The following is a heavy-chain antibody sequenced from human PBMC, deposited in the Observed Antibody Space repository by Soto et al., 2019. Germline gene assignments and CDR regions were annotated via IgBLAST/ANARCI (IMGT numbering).Heavy chain of an antibody. V-gene: IGHV3-21*01. D-gene: IGHD3-22*01. CDR1: GFTFSSYS. J-gene: IGHJ4*02. CDR2: ISSSSSYI. Sequence: GGSLRLSCAASGFTFSSYSMNCVRQAPGKGLEWVSSISSSSSYIYYADSVKGRFTISRDNSKNTLYLQMNSLRAEDTAVYYCARDEVPYYYDSSGIIDYWGPGTLVTVSS. CDR3: ARDEVPYYYDSSGIIDY.